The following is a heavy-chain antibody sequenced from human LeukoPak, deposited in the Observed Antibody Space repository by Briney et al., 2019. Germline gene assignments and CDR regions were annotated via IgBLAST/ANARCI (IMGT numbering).Heavy chain of an antibody. J-gene: IGHJ2*01. CDR3: ARVPSYDSSGYYLGDHWYFDL. CDR1: GYTFTSYG. CDR2: ISAYNGNT. D-gene: IGHD3-22*01. V-gene: IGHV1-18*01. Sequence: ASVKVSCKASGYTFTSYGITWVRQAPGQGLEWMGWISAYNGNTHYTQKLQCRVTMTTDSSTSTAYMELRSLRSDDTAVYYCARVPSYDSSGYYLGDHWYFDLWGRGTLVTVSS.